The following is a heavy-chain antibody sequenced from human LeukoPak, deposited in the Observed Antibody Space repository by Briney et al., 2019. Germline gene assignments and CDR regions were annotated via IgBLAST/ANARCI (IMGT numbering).Heavy chain of an antibody. J-gene: IGHJ5*02. CDR1: GFTFSSYA. D-gene: IGHD1-26*01. CDR2: ISYDGSNK. Sequence: GSLILSCAASGFTFSSYAMHWVRQAPGKGLEWVAVISYDGSNKYYADSVKGRFTISRDNSKNTLYLQMNSLRAEDTAVYYCAREGGGTLGWNWFDPWGQGTLVTVSS. CDR3: AREGGGTLGWNWFDP. V-gene: IGHV3-30*04.